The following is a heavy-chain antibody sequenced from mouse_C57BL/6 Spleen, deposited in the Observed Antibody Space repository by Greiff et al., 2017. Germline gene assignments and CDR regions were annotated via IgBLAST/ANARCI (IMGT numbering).Heavy chain of an antibody. CDR1: GFNIKDDY. CDR2: IDPENGDT. D-gene: IGHD3-2*02. J-gene: IGHJ3*01. Sequence: EVKLEESGAELVRPGASVKLSCTASGFNIKDDYMHWVKQRPEQGLEWIGWIDPENGDTEYASKFQGKATITADTSSNTAYLQLSSLTSEDTAVYYGTTSLDSSGYSAYWGQGTLVTVSA. V-gene: IGHV14-4*01. CDR3: TTSLDSSGYSAY.